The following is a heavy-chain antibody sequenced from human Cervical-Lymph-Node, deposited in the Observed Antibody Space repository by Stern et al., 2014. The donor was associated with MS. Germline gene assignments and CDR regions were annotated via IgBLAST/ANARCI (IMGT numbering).Heavy chain of an antibody. Sequence: EVQLEESGGGLVQPGRSLRLSCVASGFTFDGYAMHWVRQAPGKGLEWGSGISWNGGSRNSADSVKDRVTISIDNAKNSLYLQMSSLRPEDTAFYYCAKTLGRSYHDPFDMWGQGTMVIVSS. CDR3: AKTLGRSYHDPFDM. D-gene: IGHD3-16*02. CDR1: GFTFDGYA. CDR2: ISWNGGSR. J-gene: IGHJ3*02. V-gene: IGHV3-9*01.